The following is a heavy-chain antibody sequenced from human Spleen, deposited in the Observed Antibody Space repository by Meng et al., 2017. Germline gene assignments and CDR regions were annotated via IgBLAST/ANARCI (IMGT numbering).Heavy chain of an antibody. Sequence: EVMRVESGGGLVQPGGSLELSWAASGFTFSNYWMHWVRQVPGKGLEWVSRINGDGRTTGYADFVKGRSTISRDNAKNTLSLQMNSLRAEDTAVYYCVRALNDDGGETFWGQGMLVTVSS. J-gene: IGHJ4*02. CDR2: INGDGRTT. D-gene: IGHD4-17*01. V-gene: IGHV3-74*01. CDR1: GFTFSNYW. CDR3: VRALNDDGGETF.